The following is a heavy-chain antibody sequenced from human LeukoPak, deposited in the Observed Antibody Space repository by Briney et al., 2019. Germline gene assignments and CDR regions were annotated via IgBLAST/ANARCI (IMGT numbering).Heavy chain of an antibody. V-gene: IGHV3-23*01. J-gene: IGHJ4*02. CDR3: AKKNLGSGWYFYDY. D-gene: IGHD6-19*01. Sequence: GGSLRLSCAASGFTFSSYAMSWVRQAPGKGLEWVSAISGSGGSTYYADSVKGRFTISRDNSKNTPYLQMNSLRAEDTAVYYCAKKNLGSGWYFYDYWGQGTLVTVSS. CDR1: GFTFSSYA. CDR2: ISGSGGST.